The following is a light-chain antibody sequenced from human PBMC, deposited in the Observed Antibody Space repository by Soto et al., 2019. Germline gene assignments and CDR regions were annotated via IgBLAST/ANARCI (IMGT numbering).Light chain of an antibody. CDR3: QQRSNWPWT. Sequence: EIVMTQSPGTLSVSPGERATLSRRASQSVSSYLAWYQQKPGQAPRLLIYDASNRATGIPARFSGSGSGTDFTLTISSLEPEDFAVYYCQQRSNWPWTFGQGTKVDIK. V-gene: IGKV3-11*01. J-gene: IGKJ1*01. CDR1: QSVSSY. CDR2: DAS.